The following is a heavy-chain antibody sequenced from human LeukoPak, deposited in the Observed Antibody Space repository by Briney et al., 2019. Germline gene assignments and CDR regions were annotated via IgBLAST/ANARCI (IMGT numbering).Heavy chain of an antibody. CDR1: GYTFTSYY. Sequence: ASVKVSCKASGYTFTSYYMHWVRQAPGQGLEWMGWINTNTGNPTYAQGFTGRFVFSLDTSVSTAYLQISSLKAEDTAVYYCARDLGYSSSWYYYYYYMDVWGKGTTVTVSS. V-gene: IGHV7-4-1*02. D-gene: IGHD6-13*01. J-gene: IGHJ6*03. CDR3: ARDLGYSSSWYYYYYYMDV. CDR2: INTNTGNP.